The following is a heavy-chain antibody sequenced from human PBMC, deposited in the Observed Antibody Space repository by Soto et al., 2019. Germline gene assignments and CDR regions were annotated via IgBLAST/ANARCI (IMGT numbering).Heavy chain of an antibody. J-gene: IGHJ5*02. D-gene: IGHD3-3*01. Sequence: QGQLVQSGAEVKKPGSSVKVACKASGGPFSSYAISWVRQAPGQGRAWMGGCIPIFGTANYSQKVQGRVTMTADESTSTAYKELSSLRSEDTAVYYCARGGHYDFWRGLRGFDPWGQGTLVTVSS. CDR2: CIPIFGTA. CDR1: GGPFSSYA. V-gene: IGHV1-69*01. CDR3: ARGGHYDFWRGLRGFDP.